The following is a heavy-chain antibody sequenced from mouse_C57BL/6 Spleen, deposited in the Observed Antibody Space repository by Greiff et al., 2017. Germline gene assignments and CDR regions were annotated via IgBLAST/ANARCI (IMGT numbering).Heavy chain of an antibody. Sequence: QVQLQQPGAELVKPGASVKMSCKASGYTFTSYWITWVKQRPGQGLEWIGDIYPGSGSTNYTEKFKSKATLTVDTSSSTAYMQLSSLTSEDSAVYYCARYGLSYGYDQRYFGVWGTGTTVTVSS. D-gene: IGHD2-2*01. V-gene: IGHV1-55*01. CDR1: GYTFTSYW. CDR2: IYPGSGST. J-gene: IGHJ1*03. CDR3: ARYGLSYGYDQRYFGV.